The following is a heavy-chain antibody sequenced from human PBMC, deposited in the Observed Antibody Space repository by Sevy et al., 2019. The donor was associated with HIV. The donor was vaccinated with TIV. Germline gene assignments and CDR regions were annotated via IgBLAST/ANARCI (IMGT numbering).Heavy chain of an antibody. Sequence: GGSLRLSCAASGVAFSSYAMHWVRQAPDKGLEWVAVISYDGSNQEYADSVKGRFTISRDNSMNTLYLQMNSLRVEDTAVYYCARFPPERAFDIWGQGTMVTVSS. V-gene: IGHV3-30*04. J-gene: IGHJ3*02. CDR2: ISYDGSNQ. CDR1: GVAFSSYA. CDR3: ARFPPERAFDI.